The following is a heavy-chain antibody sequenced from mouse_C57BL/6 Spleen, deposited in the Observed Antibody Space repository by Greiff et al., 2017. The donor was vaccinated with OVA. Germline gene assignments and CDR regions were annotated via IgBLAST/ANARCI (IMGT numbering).Heavy chain of an antibody. J-gene: IGHJ4*01. Sequence: VQLKESGPELVKPGASVKISCKASGYSFTGYYMHWVKQSHGNILDWIGYIYPYNGVSSYNQKFKGKATLTVDNSSSTAYMELRSLTSEDSAVYYGARSSSNWDDYAVGYWGQGTTVTVSS. D-gene: IGHD4-1*01. CDR2: IYPYNGVS. CDR3: ARSSSNWDDYAVGY. CDR1: GYSFTGYY. V-gene: IGHV1-31*01.